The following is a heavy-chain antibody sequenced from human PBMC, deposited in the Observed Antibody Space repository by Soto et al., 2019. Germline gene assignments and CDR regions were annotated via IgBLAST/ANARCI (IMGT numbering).Heavy chain of an antibody. D-gene: IGHD3-16*01. CDR2: VNQEGSDR. Sequence: EVQLVESGGGLVQPGGSLRLTCEVSGFTFRGSWMSWVRQAPGKGLEWVANVNQEGSDRYYVDSVKGRFTISRDNAKKSLVLQRNSRRGGGTGVYYCGGGGGNFDQWGQGTLVTVAS. CDR1: GFTFRGSW. CDR3: GGGGGNFDQ. J-gene: IGHJ4*02. V-gene: IGHV3-7*04.